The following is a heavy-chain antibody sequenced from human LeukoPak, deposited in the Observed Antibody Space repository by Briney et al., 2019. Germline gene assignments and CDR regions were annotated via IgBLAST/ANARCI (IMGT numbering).Heavy chain of an antibody. D-gene: IGHD3-9*01. CDR1: GFTFDDYA. V-gene: IGHV3-43*02. CDR3: AKDKVLRYFDWSAFDY. J-gene: IGHJ4*02. Sequence: GGSLRLSCAASGFTFDDYAMHWVRQAPGKGLEWVSHISGDGGSTYYADSVKGRFTISRDNSKNSLYLQMNSLRTEDTALYCCAKDKVLRYFDWSAFDYWGQGTLVTVSS. CDR2: ISGDGGST.